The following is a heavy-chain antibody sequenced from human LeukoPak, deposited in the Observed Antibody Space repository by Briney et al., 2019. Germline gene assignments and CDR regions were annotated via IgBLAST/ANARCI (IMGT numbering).Heavy chain of an antibody. D-gene: IGHD3-22*01. CDR1: GFIFSDYY. J-gene: IGHJ4*02. Sequence: GGSLRLSCAASGFIFSDYYMSWIRQAPGKGLEWVSYISSSGSTIYYADSVKGRFTISRDNAKNSLSLQMNSLRAEDTAVYYCAKDLPDYYDSSAGGYWGQGTLVTVSS. CDR2: ISSSGSTI. CDR3: AKDLPDYYDSSAGGY. V-gene: IGHV3-11*01.